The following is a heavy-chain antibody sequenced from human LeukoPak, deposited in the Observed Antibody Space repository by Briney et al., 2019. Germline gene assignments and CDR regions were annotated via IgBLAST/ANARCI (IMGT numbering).Heavy chain of an antibody. J-gene: IGHJ4*02. Sequence: SETLSLTCAVYGGSFSGYYWSWIRQPPGKGLEWVGEINHSGSTNYNPSLKSRVTISVDTSKNQFSLKLSSVTAADTAVYYCARGLGGVVSGEYFDYWGQGTLVTVSS. V-gene: IGHV4-34*01. CDR3: ARGLGGVVSGEYFDY. D-gene: IGHD2-2*01. CDR1: GGSFSGYY. CDR2: INHSGST.